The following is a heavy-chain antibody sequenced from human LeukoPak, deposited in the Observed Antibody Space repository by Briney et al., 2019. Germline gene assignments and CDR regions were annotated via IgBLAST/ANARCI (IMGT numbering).Heavy chain of an antibody. V-gene: IGHV1-2*02. J-gene: IGHJ6*02. CDR2: INPNSGGT. CDR3: ARAGVTTTLGYYYGMDV. Sequence: ASVKVSCKASGYTFTGCYMHWVRQAPGQGLEWMGWINPNSGGTNYAQKFQGRVTMTRDTSISTAYMELSRLRSDDTAVYYCARAGVTTTLGYYYGMDVWGQGTTVTVSS. D-gene: IGHD4-11*01. CDR1: GYTFTGCY.